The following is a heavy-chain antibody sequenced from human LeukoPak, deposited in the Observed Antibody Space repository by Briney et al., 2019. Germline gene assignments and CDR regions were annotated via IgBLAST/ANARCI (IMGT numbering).Heavy chain of an antibody. Sequence: PGGSLRLSCAASGFTFSSYAMHWVRQAPGKGLEWVAVISYDGSNKYYADSVKGRFTISRDNSKNTLYLQMNSLRAEDTAVYYCARDYGDYFGVLSYWGQGTLVTVSS. CDR2: ISYDGSNK. D-gene: IGHD4-17*01. CDR3: ARDYGDYFGVLSY. CDR1: GFTFSSYA. V-gene: IGHV3-30-3*01. J-gene: IGHJ4*02.